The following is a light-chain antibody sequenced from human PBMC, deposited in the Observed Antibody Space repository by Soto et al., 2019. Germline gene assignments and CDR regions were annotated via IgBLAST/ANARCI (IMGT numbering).Light chain of an antibody. Sequence: QSVLTQPPSVSAAPGQRVTISCSGSSSNIGGNSVSWYQQLPGTAPKLLIYDDDKRPSGIPDRFSDSKSGTSATLGITGFXTGDEADYYCGSWDSSLSAYVFGTGTKVTVL. CDR2: DDD. V-gene: IGLV1-51*01. CDR1: SSNIGGNS. CDR3: GSWDSSLSAYV. J-gene: IGLJ1*01.